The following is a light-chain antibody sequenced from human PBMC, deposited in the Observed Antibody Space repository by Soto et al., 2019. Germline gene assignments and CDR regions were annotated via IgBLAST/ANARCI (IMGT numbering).Light chain of an antibody. CDR2: DAS. J-gene: IGKJ1*01. CDR1: QTISSW. Sequence: GDRVTITCRASQTISSWLAWYQQKPGKAPTLLIYDASTLERGVPSRFSGTGSGTEFTLSIDSLQPDDFATYYCQQYNGHSTWTFGPGTTVDI. V-gene: IGKV1-5*01. CDR3: QQYNGHSTWT.